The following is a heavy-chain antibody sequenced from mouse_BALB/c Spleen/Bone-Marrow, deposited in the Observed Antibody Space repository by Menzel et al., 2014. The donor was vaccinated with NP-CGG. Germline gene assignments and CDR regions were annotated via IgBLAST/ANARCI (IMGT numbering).Heavy chain of an antibody. Sequence: EVKLVESGPELVKPGASVKMSCKASGYTFTSYVMHWVKQKPGQGLEWIGYINPYNDGTKYNEKFKGKATLTSDKSSSTAYMELSSLTSEDSAVYYCARSPSYGNYVDYWCQGTSVTVSS. D-gene: IGHD2-10*02. J-gene: IGHJ4*01. CDR1: GYTFTSYV. CDR2: INPYNDGT. CDR3: ARSPSYGNYVDY. V-gene: IGHV1-14*01.